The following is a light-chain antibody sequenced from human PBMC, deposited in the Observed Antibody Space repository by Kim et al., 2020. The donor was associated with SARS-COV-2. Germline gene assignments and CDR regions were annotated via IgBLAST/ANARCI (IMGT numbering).Light chain of an antibody. Sequence: ALGQTVRITCQGDSLRSYYAGWYQQKPGQAPLLVIYGKNNRPSGIPDRFSGSSSGNTSSLTITGAQAEDEADYYCNSRDSSGNHLVFGGGTKVTVL. CDR2: GKN. CDR1: SLRSYY. V-gene: IGLV3-19*01. J-gene: IGLJ3*02. CDR3: NSRDSSGNHLV.